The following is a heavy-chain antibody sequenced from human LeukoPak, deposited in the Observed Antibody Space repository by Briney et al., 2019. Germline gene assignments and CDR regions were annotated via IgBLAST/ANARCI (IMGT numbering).Heavy chain of an antibody. Sequence: SETLSLTCTVSGGSISSYYWGWIRQPPGKGLEWSGEINHSGGTNYNPSLKSRVTISVDTSKNQFSLKLSSVTAADTAVYYCARGSIGYCSGGSCYKRRGDAFDIWGQGTMVTVSS. J-gene: IGHJ3*02. CDR1: GGSISSYY. CDR3: ARGSIGYCSGGSCYKRRGDAFDI. V-gene: IGHV4-34*01. CDR2: INHSGGT. D-gene: IGHD2-15*01.